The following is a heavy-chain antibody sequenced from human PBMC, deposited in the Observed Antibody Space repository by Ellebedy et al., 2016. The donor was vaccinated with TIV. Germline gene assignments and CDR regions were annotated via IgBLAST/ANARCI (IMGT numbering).Heavy chain of an antibody. D-gene: IGHD3-22*01. Sequence: SETLSFTXTVSGGSIRRSSYYWGWIRQPPGKGLEWIGSLYYTGSTYYNPSLKSRVTVSIDTSKNQLSLKLTSVTAADTAVYYCARQGSYYDSKGVRMDVWGQGTTVTVSS. CDR3: ARQGSYYDSKGVRMDV. J-gene: IGHJ6*02. V-gene: IGHV4-39*07. CDR2: LYYTGST. CDR1: GGSIRRSSYY.